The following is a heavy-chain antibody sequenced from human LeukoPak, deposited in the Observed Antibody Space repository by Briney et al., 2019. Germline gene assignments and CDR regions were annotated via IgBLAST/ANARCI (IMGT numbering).Heavy chain of an antibody. J-gene: IGHJ3*02. Sequence: ETLSLLCDVSSPPNTICYWSCPRHSAGKGLEWIGRLYTTGTTNYNPSLKSRVVMSGDSSMNQLSLTLTSVTVSGLALYSCVRDGANWEEANDAFDTWGPGAPVTVSS. CDR1: SPPNTICY. D-gene: IGHD1-26*01. CDR3: VRDGANWEEANDAFDT. CDR2: LYTTGTT. V-gene: IGHV4-4*07.